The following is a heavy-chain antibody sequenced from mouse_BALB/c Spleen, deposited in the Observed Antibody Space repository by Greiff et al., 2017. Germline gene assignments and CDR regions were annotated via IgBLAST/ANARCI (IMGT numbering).Heavy chain of an antibody. Sequence: EVQLQQSGTVLARPGASVKMSCKASGYSFTSYWMHWVKQRPGQGLEWIGAIYPGNSDTSYNQKFKGKAKLTAVTSASTAYMELSSLTNEDSAVYYCTRSGYYYGSSYDWYFDVWGAGTTVTVSS. CDR1: GYSFTSYW. CDR3: TRSGYYYGSSYDWYFDV. CDR2: IYPGNSDT. V-gene: IGHV1-5*01. D-gene: IGHD1-1*01. J-gene: IGHJ1*01.